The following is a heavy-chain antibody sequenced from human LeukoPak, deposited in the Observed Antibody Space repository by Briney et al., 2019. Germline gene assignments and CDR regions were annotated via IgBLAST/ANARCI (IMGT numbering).Heavy chain of an antibody. CDR3: ARDPHYDSSGYYYDY. CDR2: IYYSGST. D-gene: IGHD3-22*01. J-gene: IGHJ4*02. V-gene: IGHV4-59*12. Sequence: PSETLSLTCTVSGGSISSYYWSWIRQPPGKGLEWIGYIYYSGSTNCNPSLKSRVTISVDTSKNQFSLKLSSVTAADTAVYYCARDPHYDSSGYYYDYWGQGTLVTVSS. CDR1: GGSISSYY.